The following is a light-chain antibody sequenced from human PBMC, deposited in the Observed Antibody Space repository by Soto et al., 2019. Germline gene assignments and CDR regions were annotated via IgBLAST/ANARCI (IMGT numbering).Light chain of an antibody. CDR3: QQYGNFAPLT. CDR1: QDISNF. CDR2: DVS. J-gene: IGKJ4*01. V-gene: IGKV1-33*01. Sequence: DIQLTQSPSSLSAFVGDRVIITCRASQDISNFLNWYQQKPGEAPKLLIYDVSNLETGVPSRFSGSGSGTDFTFTISSLQPEDIATYYCQQYGNFAPLTFGGGTKVGIK.